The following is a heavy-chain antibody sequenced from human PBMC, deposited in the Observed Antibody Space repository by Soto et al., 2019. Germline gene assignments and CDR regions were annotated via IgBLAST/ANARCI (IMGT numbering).Heavy chain of an antibody. CDR3: AHPRGYGVFDAVDI. J-gene: IGHJ3*02. D-gene: IGHD4-17*01. CDR2: ISSSGDSA. CDR1: GFIFGTCA. Sequence: GSLRLSCAASGFIFGTCAMNWVRQAPGKGLEWVSAISSSGDSAYYAESVRGRFTISRDNSINTLYLQMRSLRPEDTAVYYCAHPRGYGVFDAVDIWGQGTMVTVSS. V-gene: IGHV3-23*01.